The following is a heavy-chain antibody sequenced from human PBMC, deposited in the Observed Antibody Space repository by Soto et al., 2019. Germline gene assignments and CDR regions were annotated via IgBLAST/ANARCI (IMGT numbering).Heavy chain of an antibody. D-gene: IGHD1-7*01. Sequence: PGGSLRLSCAASGFTFSSYAMHWVRQAPGKGLEWVAVISYDGSNKYYADSVKGRFTISRDNSKNTLYLQMNSLRAEDTAVYYCARDRLTGTTPYYGMDVWGQGTTVTVSS. CDR3: ARDRLTGTTPYYGMDV. CDR2: ISYDGSNK. V-gene: IGHV3-30-3*01. CDR1: GFTFSSYA. J-gene: IGHJ6*02.